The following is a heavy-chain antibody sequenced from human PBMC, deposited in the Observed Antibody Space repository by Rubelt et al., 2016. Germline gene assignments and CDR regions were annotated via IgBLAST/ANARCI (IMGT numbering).Heavy chain of an antibody. V-gene: IGHV4-39*07. D-gene: IGHD6-13*01. Sequence: QLQLQESGPGLVKPSETLSLTCTVSGGSISSYYWGWIRQPPGKGLEWIGSIYYSGSTYYNPSLKSRVPISVDTSKNQSSLRLSSGTAADTAVYYWARADIAAAGIYYYYGMDVWGQGTTVTGSS. J-gene: IGHJ6*02. CDR1: GGSISSYY. CDR2: IYYSGST. CDR3: ARADIAAAGIYYYYGMDV.